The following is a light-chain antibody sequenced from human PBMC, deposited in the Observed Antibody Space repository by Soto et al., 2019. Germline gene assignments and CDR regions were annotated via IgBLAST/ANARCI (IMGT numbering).Light chain of an antibody. CDR3: QQYNSYWT. CDR2: DAS. J-gene: IGKJ1*01. CDR1: DDITNY. Sequence: IQLTQSPSSLSASVGDRVTVTCRASDDITNYLAWYQQKAGKAPKLLIYDASTLYSGVPSRFSGSGSGTDFTLTISSLQPDDFATDYCQQYNSYWTFGQGTKV. V-gene: IGKV1-9*01.